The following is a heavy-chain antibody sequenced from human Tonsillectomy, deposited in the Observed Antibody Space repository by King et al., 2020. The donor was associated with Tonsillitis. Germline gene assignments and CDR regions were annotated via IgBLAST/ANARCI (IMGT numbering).Heavy chain of an antibody. CDR3: AREITGSYRALDV. J-gene: IGHJ3*01. Sequence: IQLVQSGAELKKPGASVNVSCKASGYIFSNFYMHWVRQAPGQGLEWMGIITPSGDRTTYAQKFQGRLAMTRDTFTSTLYMELRSLTSDDTAVYFCAREITGSYRALDVWGQGTLVTVSS. D-gene: IGHD1-26*01. V-gene: IGHV1-46*01. CDR1: GYIFSNFY. CDR2: ITPSGDRT.